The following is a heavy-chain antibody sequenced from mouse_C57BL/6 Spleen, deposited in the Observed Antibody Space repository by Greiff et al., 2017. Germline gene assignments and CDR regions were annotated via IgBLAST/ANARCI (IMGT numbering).Heavy chain of an antibody. V-gene: IGHV1-82*01. CDR1: GYAFSSSW. CDR2: IYPGDGDT. Sequence: QVQLKQSGPELVKPGASVKISCKASGYAFSSSWMNWVKQRPGKGLEWIGRIYPGDGDTNYNGKFKGKATLTADKSSSTAYMQLSSLTSEDSAVYFCARQTGSHFDYWGQGTTLTVSS. J-gene: IGHJ2*01. D-gene: IGHD4-1*01. CDR3: ARQTGSHFDY.